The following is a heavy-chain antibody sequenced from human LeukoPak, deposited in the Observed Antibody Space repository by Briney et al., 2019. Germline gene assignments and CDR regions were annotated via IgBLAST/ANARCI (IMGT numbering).Heavy chain of an antibody. V-gene: IGHV4-39*01. CDR2: IYYSGST. Sequence: PSETLSLTCTVSGGSISSSSYYWGWIRQPPGKGLEWIGSIYYSGSTYYNPSLKSRVTISVDTSKNQFSLKLSSVTAADTAVYXXXXXXXXXAGWFGELRTDIWGQGTMVTVSS. J-gene: IGHJ3*02. CDR1: GGSISSSSYY. CDR3: XXXXXXXAGWFGELRTDI. D-gene: IGHD3-10*01.